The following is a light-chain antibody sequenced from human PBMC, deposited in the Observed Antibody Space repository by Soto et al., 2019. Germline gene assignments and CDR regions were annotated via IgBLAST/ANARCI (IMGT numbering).Light chain of an antibody. Sequence: TQSPSTLSASVGDRVTITCRASQSVSSSYLAWYQQKPGQAPRLLIYGASSRATGIPDRFSGSGSGTDFTLTISRLEPEDFAMYYCQQYVSSPWAFGQGTKVDI. J-gene: IGKJ1*01. CDR1: QSVSSSY. V-gene: IGKV3-20*01. CDR2: GAS. CDR3: QQYVSSPWA.